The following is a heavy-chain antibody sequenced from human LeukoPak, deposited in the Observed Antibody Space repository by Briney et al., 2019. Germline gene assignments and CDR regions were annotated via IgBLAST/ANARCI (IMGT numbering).Heavy chain of an antibody. D-gene: IGHD3-9*01. CDR2: ISYDGSNK. J-gene: IGHJ4*02. V-gene: IGHV3-30-3*01. CDR1: GFTFSNLW. CDR3: ARDSEVRYFDWLWLGPNFDY. Sequence: LAGGSLRLSCAASGFTFSNLWMSWVRQAPGKGLEWVAVISYDGSNKYYADSVKGRFTISRDNSKSTLYLQMNSLRAEDTAVYYCARDSEVRYFDWLWLGPNFDYWGQGTLVTVSS.